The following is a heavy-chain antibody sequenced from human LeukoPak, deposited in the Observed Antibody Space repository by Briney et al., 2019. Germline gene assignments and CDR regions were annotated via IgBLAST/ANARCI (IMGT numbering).Heavy chain of an antibody. Sequence: PGGSLGLSCAASGFTFSSYAMSWVRQAPGKGLERVSAISGSGGSTYYADSVKGRFTISRDNSKNTLYLQMNSLRAEDTAVYYCAKSYYDSSGYYHFDYWGQGTLVTVSS. CDR1: GFTFSSYA. J-gene: IGHJ4*02. V-gene: IGHV3-23*01. CDR2: ISGSGGST. CDR3: AKSYYDSSGYYHFDY. D-gene: IGHD3-22*01.